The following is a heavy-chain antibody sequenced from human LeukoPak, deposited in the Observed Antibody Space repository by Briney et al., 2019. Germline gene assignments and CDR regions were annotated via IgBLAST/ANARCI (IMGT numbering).Heavy chain of an antibody. Sequence: SETLSLTCTVSGGSVGSGGYYWSWIRQPPGRGLEWIGDIYYIRNTNYNPSLKSRVTMSLDPSKNQFSLKLNSVTAADTAVYYCARTQSQSGSYRYYFAYWGQGTLVTVSS. CDR2: IYYIRNT. CDR1: GGSVGSGGYY. D-gene: IGHD1-26*01. CDR3: ARTQSQSGSYRYYFAY. V-gene: IGHV4-61*08. J-gene: IGHJ4*02.